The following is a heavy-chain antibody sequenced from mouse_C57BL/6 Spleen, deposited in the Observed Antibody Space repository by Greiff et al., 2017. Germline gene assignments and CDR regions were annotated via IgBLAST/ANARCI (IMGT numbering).Heavy chain of an antibody. CDR3: ARRRYYYGSSTGYYAMDY. Sequence: VQRVESGPELVKPGASVKISCKASGYAFSSSWMNWVKQRPGKGLEWIGRIYPGDGDTNYNGKFKGKATLTADKSSSTAYMQLSSLTSEDSAVYFCARRRYYYGSSTGYYAMDYWGQGTSVTVSS. CDR1: GYAFSSSW. V-gene: IGHV1-82*01. J-gene: IGHJ4*01. D-gene: IGHD1-1*01. CDR2: IYPGDGDT.